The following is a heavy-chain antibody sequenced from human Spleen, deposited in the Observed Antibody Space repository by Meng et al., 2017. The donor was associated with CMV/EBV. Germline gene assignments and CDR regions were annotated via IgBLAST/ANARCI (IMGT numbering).Heavy chain of an antibody. CDR2: IYHSGST. Sequence: GSLRLSCTVSGYSISSGYYWGWIRQPPGKGLEWIGSIYHSGSTYYNPSLKSRVTISVDTSKNQFSLKLSSVTAADTAVYYCARGQRFLEYYYYYYYGMDVWGQGTTVTVSS. CDR3: ARGQRFLEYYYYYYYGMDV. CDR1: GYSISSGYY. D-gene: IGHD3-3*01. J-gene: IGHJ6*02. V-gene: IGHV4-38-2*02.